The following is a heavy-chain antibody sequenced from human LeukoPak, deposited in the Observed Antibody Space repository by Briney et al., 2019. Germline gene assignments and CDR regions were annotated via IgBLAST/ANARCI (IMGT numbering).Heavy chain of an antibody. Sequence: GEFLKISCKGSGYIFTSYWIGWVRQMPGKGLEWMGIIYPGDSDTRYSPSFQGQVTISADKSISTAYLQWSSLKASDTAMYYCARPYYDSSGPLDYWGQGTLVTVSS. CDR1: GYIFTSYW. D-gene: IGHD3-22*01. J-gene: IGHJ4*02. V-gene: IGHV5-51*01. CDR3: ARPYYDSSGPLDY. CDR2: IYPGDSDT.